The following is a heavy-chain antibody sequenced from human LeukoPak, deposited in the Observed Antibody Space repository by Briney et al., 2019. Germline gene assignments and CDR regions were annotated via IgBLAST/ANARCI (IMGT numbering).Heavy chain of an antibody. CDR3: ARDGGNQWWGFDY. V-gene: IGHV6-1*01. CDR2: TYYRSKWSN. CDR1: GDSVSSNSAA. J-gene: IGHJ4*02. Sequence: SQTLSLTCVISGDSVSSNSAAWNWIRQSPSRGLEWLGRTYYRSKWSNDYAVSVKSRITINPDTSKNQFSLQLNFVTPEDTAVYYCARDGGNQWWGFDYWGQGTLVTVSS. D-gene: IGHD2-15*01.